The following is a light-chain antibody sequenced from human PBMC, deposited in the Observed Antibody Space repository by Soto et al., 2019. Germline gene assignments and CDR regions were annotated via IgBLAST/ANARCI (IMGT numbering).Light chain of an antibody. CDR1: SSYVGGYNY. CDR2: DVS. Sequence: QSALAQPASVSGSPGQSITISCTGTSSYVGGYNYVSWYQQHPGKAPKLMIYDVSKRPSGVPDRFSGSKSGNTASLTISGLQAEDEADYYCSSYTSSSTLVLGGGTKVTVL. J-gene: IGLJ2*01. V-gene: IGLV2-14*01. CDR3: SSYTSSSTLV.